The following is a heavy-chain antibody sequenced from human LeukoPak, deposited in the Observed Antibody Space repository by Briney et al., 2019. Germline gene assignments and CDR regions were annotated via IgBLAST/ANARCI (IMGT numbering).Heavy chain of an antibody. CDR1: GGSISSYY. V-gene: IGHV4-59*01. CDR3: ARDWSDCSGGSCYFNWFDP. D-gene: IGHD2-15*01. Sequence: SETLSLTCTVFGGSISSYYWSWIRQPPGKGLEWIGYIYYSGSTNYNPSLKSRVTISVDTSKNQFSLKLSSVTAADTAVYYCARDWSDCSGGSCYFNWFDPWGQGTLVTVSS. CDR2: IYYSGST. J-gene: IGHJ5*02.